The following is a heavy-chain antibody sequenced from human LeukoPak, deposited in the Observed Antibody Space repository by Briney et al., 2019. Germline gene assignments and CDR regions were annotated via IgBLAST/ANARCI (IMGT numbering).Heavy chain of an antibody. CDR3: ARRSLRSTALDY. CDR2: IKQDGSEK. V-gene: IGHV3-7*01. D-gene: IGHD3-3*01. J-gene: IGHJ4*02. CDR1: GFTFSSHW. Sequence: GGSLRLSCAAFGFTFSSHWMSWVRQAPGKGLEWVANIKQDGSEKYYVNSVKGRFTISRDNAKNSLYLQMNSLRAEDTAVYYCARRSLRSTALDYWGQGTLVTVSS.